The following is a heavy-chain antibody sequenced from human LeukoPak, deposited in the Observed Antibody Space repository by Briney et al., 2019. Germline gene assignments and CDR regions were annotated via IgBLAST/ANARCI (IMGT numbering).Heavy chain of an antibody. D-gene: IGHD2-21*02. CDR2: ISSTSSTI. J-gene: IGHJ3*02. V-gene: IGHV3-48*02. CDR1: GFSFSTYS. CDR3: ARDTAFAFDI. Sequence: RGSLRLSCAASGFSFSTYSMNWVRQAPGKGLEWVSSISSTSSTIYYADSVKDRFTVSRDNAKNSLYLRMNSLRDEDTAVYYCARDTAFAFDIWGQGTMVTVSS.